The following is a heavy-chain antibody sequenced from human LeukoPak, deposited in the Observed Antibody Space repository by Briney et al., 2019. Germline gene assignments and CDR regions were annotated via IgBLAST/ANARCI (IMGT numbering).Heavy chain of an antibody. CDR3: ARDLVGAQLE. D-gene: IGHD1-26*01. CDR2: LSGSGSNT. Sequence: GGSLRLSCAASGFTFSSYGMSWVRQAPGKGLEWASGLSGSGSNTYYADSVKGRFTISRDNAKNSLYLQMNSLRAEDTAVYYCARDLVGAQLEWGQGTLVTVSS. V-gene: IGHV3-21*01. CDR1: GFTFSSYG. J-gene: IGHJ4*02.